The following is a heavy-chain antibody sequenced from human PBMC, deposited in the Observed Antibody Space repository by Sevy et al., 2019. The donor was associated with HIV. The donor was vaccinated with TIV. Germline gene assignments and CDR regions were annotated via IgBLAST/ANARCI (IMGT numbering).Heavy chain of an antibody. CDR2: ISAYNGNT. CDR1: GYTFTSYG. J-gene: IGHJ5*02. V-gene: IGHV1-18*01. Sequence: ASVKVSCKASGYTFTSYGISWVRQAPGQGLEWMGWISAYNGNTNYAQKLQGRVTMTTDTSTSTAYMELRSRRSDDTAGYYCAGAGLFTIFGVVTTTNWFDPWGQGTLVTVSS. D-gene: IGHD3-3*01. CDR3: AGAGLFTIFGVVTTTNWFDP.